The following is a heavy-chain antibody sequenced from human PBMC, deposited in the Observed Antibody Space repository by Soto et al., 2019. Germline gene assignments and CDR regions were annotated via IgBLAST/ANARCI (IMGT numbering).Heavy chain of an antibody. V-gene: IGHV3-23*01. Sequence: PGGSLRLSCAASGFTFSSYAMSWIRQAPGKGLEWVSAISGSGGSTYYADSVKGRFTISRDNSKNTLYLQMNSLRAEDTAVYYCAKHEFLEWFLTPWGQGTLVTVSS. CDR1: GFTFSSYA. J-gene: IGHJ4*02. D-gene: IGHD3-3*01. CDR2: ISGSGGST. CDR3: AKHEFLEWFLTP.